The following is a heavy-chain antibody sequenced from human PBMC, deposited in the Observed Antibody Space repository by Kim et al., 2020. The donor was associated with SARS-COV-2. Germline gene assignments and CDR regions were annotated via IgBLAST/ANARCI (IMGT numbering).Heavy chain of an antibody. J-gene: IGHJ5*02. Sequence: ASVKVSCKASGYTFTSYGISWVRQAPGQGLEWMGWISAYNGDTNYAQKLQGRVTMTTDTSTSTAYMELRSLRSDDTAVYYCARVLANYYDTSGYYSVGWFDPWGQGTLVTDSS. V-gene: IGHV1-18*01. CDR1: GYTFTSYG. D-gene: IGHD3-22*01. CDR3: ARVLANYYDTSGYYSVGWFDP. CDR2: ISAYNGDT.